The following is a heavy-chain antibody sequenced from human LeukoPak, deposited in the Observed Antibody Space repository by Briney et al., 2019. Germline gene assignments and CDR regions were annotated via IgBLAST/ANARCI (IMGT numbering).Heavy chain of an antibody. CDR1: GFTFRDYY. D-gene: IGHD2-8*02. CDR3: ATYRQVLLPFES. CDR2: ISSSVTTV. V-gene: IGHV3-11*01. Sequence: GGSLRLSCAASGFTFRDYYMAWIRQAPGKGLEWVSHISSSVTTVYYADSVRGRFTLSRDNAKNSVSLQMNSLRAEDTAIYYCATYRQVLLPFESWGQGTLVTVSS. J-gene: IGHJ4*02.